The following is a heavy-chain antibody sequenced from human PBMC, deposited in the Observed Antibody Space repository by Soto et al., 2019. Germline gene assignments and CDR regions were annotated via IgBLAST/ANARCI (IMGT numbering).Heavy chain of an antibody. CDR1: GGSISSSSYY. CDR2: IYYSGST. J-gene: IGHJ6*02. V-gene: IGHV4-39*01. CDR3: ARHGLLSPWLVQSFFSGYYGMDV. D-gene: IGHD6-19*01. Sequence: PSETLSLTCTVSGGSISSSSYYWGWIRQPPGKGLERIGSIYYSGSTYYNPSLKSRVTISVDTSKNQFSLKLSSVTAADTAAHYCARHGLLSPWLVQSFFSGYYGMDVWGQGTTVTVSS.